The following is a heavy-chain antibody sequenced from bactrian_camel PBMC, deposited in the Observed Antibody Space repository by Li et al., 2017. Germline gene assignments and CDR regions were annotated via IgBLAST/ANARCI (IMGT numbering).Heavy chain of an antibody. J-gene: IGHJ4*01. CDR2: ISGDSGRT. D-gene: IGHD6*01. V-gene: IGHV3S25*01. Sequence: QLVESGGGLVQPGGSLRLSCAASGFTFSPYWMDWVRQAPGKGLEWVSLISGDSGRTYYADSVKGRFTISRDNAKNTVYLQMNSLKPEDTAVYYCATLRGGERVAGSRADYWGQGTQVTVS. CDR3: ATLRGGERVAGSRADY. CDR1: GFTFSPYW.